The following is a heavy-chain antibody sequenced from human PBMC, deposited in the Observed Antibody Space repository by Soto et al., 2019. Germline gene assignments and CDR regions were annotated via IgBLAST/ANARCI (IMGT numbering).Heavy chain of an antibody. D-gene: IGHD3-22*01. V-gene: IGHV4-39*01. CDR2: IYYSGST. CDR3: ASYNSSGYYYRLDY. J-gene: IGHJ4*02. CDR1: GGSISSSSYY. Sequence: SETLSLTCTVSGGSISSSSYYWGWIRQPPGKGLVWIGSIYYSGSTYYNPSLKSRVTISVDTSKNQFSLKLSSVTAADTAVYYCASYNSSGYYYRLDYWGQGTLVTVSS.